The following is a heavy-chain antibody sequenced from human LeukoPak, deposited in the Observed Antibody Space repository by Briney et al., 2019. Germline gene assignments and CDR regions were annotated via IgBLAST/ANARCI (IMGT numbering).Heavy chain of an antibody. CDR3: ARGRIAAAALDY. CDR2: INHSGST. Sequence: SETLSLTCTVSGGSISSGGYYWSWIRQPPGKGLEWIGEINHSGSTNYNPSLKSRVTISVDTSKNQFSLKLSSVTAADTAVYYCARGRIAAAALDYWGQGTLVTVSS. J-gene: IGHJ4*02. V-gene: IGHV4-39*07. D-gene: IGHD6-13*01. CDR1: GGSISSGGYY.